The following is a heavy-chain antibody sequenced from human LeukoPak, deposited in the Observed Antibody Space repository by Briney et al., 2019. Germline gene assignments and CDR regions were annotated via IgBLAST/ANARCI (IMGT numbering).Heavy chain of an antibody. CDR2: IWYDGSNK. CDR3: ARDARFGELNY. J-gene: IGHJ4*02. Sequence: PGGSLRLSCAASGFTFSSYGMHWVRQAPGKGLERVAVIWYDGSNKYYADSVKGRFTISRDNSKNTLYLQMNSLRAEDTAVYYCARDARFGELNYWGQGTLVTVSS. CDR1: GFTFSSYG. V-gene: IGHV3-33*01. D-gene: IGHD3-10*01.